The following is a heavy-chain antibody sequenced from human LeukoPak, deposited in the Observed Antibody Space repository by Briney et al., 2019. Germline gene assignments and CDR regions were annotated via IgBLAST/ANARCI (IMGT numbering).Heavy chain of an antibody. V-gene: IGHV3-23*01. D-gene: IGHD3-10*01. CDR2: ISGSGGST. Sequence: TGGSLRLSCAASGFTFSSYAMSWVRQAPGKGLEWVSAISGSGGSTYYADSVKGRFTISRDNSKNTLYLQMNSLRAEDTAVYYCAKVRGVATLYYFDYWGQGTLVTVSS. CDR3: AKVRGVATLYYFDY. CDR1: GFTFSSYA. J-gene: IGHJ4*02.